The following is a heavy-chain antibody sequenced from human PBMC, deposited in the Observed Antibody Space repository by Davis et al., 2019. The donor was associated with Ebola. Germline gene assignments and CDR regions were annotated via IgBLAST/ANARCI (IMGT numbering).Heavy chain of an antibody. Sequence: SETLSLTCGVYGGSFSGYYWSWIRQPPGKGLEWIGEINHSGSTNYNPSLKSRVTLSVDTSKNQFSLKLSSVTAADTAVYYCAQEQQLVWFDPWGQGTLVTVSS. J-gene: IGHJ5*02. V-gene: IGHV4-34*01. CDR2: INHSGST. CDR1: GGSFSGYY. D-gene: IGHD6-13*01. CDR3: AQEQQLVWFDP.